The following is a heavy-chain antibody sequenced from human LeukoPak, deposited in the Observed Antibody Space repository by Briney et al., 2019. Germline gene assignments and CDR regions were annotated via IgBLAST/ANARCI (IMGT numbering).Heavy chain of an antibody. CDR1: GFTFSSYA. D-gene: IGHD3-22*01. J-gene: IGHJ5*02. CDR3: ARDYRYDRSGYFLS. V-gene: IGHV3-30*03. CDR2: ISYHGTDQ. Sequence: GGALRLSCAAPGFTFSSYAMHWVRQAPGKGLQWGAAISYHGTDQYYADSVKGRFTISRDNSKSTLYLLMSSLRAEDTALYYCARDYRYDRSGYFLSWGQGTLVTVSS.